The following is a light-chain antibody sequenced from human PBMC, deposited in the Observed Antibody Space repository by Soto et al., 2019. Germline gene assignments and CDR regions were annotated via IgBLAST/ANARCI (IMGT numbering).Light chain of an antibody. CDR2: GAS. CDR1: QSVSSNY. V-gene: IGKV3-20*01. J-gene: IGKJ1*01. Sequence: EIGLTQSPGSLSLSPGDRATLSCRTSQSVSSNYLAWYQQKPGQAPRLLIYGASSRATGIPDRFSGSGSGTDFTLTISRLEPEDFAVYYCQQYGSSPRTFGQGTKVDI. CDR3: QQYGSSPRT.